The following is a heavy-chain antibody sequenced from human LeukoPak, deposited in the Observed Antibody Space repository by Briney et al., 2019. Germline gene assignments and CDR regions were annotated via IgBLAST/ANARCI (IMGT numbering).Heavy chain of an antibody. V-gene: IGHV4-59*08. Sequence: SETLSLTCTVSGGSISSYYWSWIRQPPGKGLEWIGYIYYSGSTNYNPSLKSRVTISVDTSKNQFSLKLSSVTAADTAVYYCTGATPYYYYGMDVWGQGTTVTVSS. CDR2: IYYSGST. J-gene: IGHJ6*02. CDR1: GGSISSYY. CDR3: TGATPYYYYGMDV. D-gene: IGHD1-26*01.